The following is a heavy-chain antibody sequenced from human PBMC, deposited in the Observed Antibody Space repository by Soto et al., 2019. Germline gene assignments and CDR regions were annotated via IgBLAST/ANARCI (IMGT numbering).Heavy chain of an antibody. Sequence: ETXXLTXTVSGGSXXXXXXXXIXQPPGKGLEWMGYIYYSGTTTNYNPSLKSRVTLSVDTSKNQFSLKLSSVTAADTAVYYCARLGGSYAVPHFDYWGQGTLVTVSS. V-gene: IGHV4-59*08. CDR1: GGSXXXXX. J-gene: IGHJ4*02. D-gene: IGHD1-26*01. CDR2: IYYSGTT. CDR3: ARLGGSYAVPHFDY.